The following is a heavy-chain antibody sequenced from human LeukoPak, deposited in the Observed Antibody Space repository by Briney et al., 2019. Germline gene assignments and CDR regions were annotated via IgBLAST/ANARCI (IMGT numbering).Heavy chain of an antibody. Sequence: GASVKVSCKASGYTFTSYYMHWVRQAPGQGLEWMGIINPSGGSTSYAQKFQGRVTMTRDTSTSTVYMELSSLRSEDTAVYYCAGNYGGNPFDYWGQGTLVTVSS. J-gene: IGHJ4*02. CDR1: GYTFTSYY. D-gene: IGHD4-23*01. V-gene: IGHV1-46*01. CDR3: AGNYGGNPFDY. CDR2: INPSGGST.